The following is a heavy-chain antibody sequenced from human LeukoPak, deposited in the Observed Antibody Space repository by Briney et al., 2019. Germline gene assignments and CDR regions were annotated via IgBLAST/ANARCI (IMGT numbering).Heavy chain of an antibody. CDR1: GFTVSSNY. J-gene: IGHJ4*02. CDR3: ASAQAGDYPIKFFDY. D-gene: IGHD4-17*01. CDR2: IYYSGST. Sequence: PGGSLRLSCAASGFTVSSNYMSWVRQPPGKGLEWIGSIYYSGSTYYNPSLKSRVTISVDTSKNQFSLKLSSVTAADTAVYYCASAQAGDYPIKFFDYWGQGTLVTASS. V-gene: IGHV4-39*01.